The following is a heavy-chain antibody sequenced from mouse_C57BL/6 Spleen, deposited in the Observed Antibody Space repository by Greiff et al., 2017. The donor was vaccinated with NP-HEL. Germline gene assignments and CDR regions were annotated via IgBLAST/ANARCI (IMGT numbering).Heavy chain of an antibody. V-gene: IGHV5-9-1*02. D-gene: IGHD3-2*02. CDR1: GFTFSSYA. J-gene: IGHJ2*01. CDR3: TREGGDSSGFYFDD. Sequence: EVQGVESGEGLVKPGGSLKLSCAASGFTFSSYAMSWVRQTPEKRLEWVAYISSGGDYIYYADTVKGRFTISRDNARNTLYLQMSSLKSEDTAMYYCTREGGDSSGFYFDDWGQGTTLTVSS. CDR2: ISSGGDYI.